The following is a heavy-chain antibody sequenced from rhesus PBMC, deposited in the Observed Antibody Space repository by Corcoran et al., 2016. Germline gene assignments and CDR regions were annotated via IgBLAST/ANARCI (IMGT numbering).Heavy chain of an antibody. CDR1: GYSISSGYG. J-gene: IGHJ4*01. V-gene: IGHV4-127*01. D-gene: IGHD6-25*01. CDR3: ARSRGSWAFYY. Sequence: QVQLQESGPGLVKPSETLSLPCAVSGYSISSGYGWSWIRQPPGQGLEWIGYIGGGSGSTHHHPTLKSRSTVSNDTSKNQFTLKLGSVSAADTAVYDCARSRGSWAFYYWGQGVLVTVSS. CDR2: IGGGSGST.